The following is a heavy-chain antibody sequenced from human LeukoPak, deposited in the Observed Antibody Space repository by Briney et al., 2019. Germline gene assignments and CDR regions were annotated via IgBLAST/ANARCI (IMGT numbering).Heavy chain of an antibody. J-gene: IGHJ6*03. CDR1: GFTFSGYA. CDR3: ARAYYDFWSGYRWYYYYYYYMDV. CDR2: ISDSGDAT. V-gene: IGHV3-23*01. D-gene: IGHD3-3*01. Sequence: GGSLRLSCAASGFTFSGYAMSWVRQAPGKGLEWVSAISDSGDATYYADSVRGRFTISRDNSKNTLYLQMNSLRAEDTAVYYCARAYYDFWSGYRWYYYYYYYMDVWGKGTTVTVSS.